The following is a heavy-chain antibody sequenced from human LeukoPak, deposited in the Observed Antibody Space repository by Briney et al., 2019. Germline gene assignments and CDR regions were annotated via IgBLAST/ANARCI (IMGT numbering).Heavy chain of an antibody. CDR3: AKGMSSGWYLVSDY. V-gene: IGHV3-30*18. CDR2: ISYDGSNK. D-gene: IGHD6-19*01. CDR1: GFTFSSYG. J-gene: IGHJ4*02. Sequence: GGSLRLSCAASGFTFSSYGMYWVRQAPGKGLEWVAVISYDGSNKYYADSVKGRFTISRDNSKNTLYLQMNSLRAEDTAVYYCAKGMSSGWYLVSDYWGQGTLVTVSS.